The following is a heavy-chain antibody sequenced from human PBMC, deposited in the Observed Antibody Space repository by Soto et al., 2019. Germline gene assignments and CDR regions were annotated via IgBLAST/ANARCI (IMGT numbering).Heavy chain of an antibody. D-gene: IGHD5-12*01. V-gene: IGHV6-1*01. CDR1: GGNVCSNTGS. CDR2: TYFRSKWYN. CDR3: AKGDNLGPKTGYAFDP. Sequence: SQTLSLTWAMSGGNVCSNTGSWNSIRQSPSRGLEWLGRTYFRSKWYNDYAVSVKSRIIINPDTSNNQFSLQLNSVTPEDTAVYFCAKGDNLGPKTGYAFDPWGQGIMVTVSS. J-gene: IGHJ5*02.